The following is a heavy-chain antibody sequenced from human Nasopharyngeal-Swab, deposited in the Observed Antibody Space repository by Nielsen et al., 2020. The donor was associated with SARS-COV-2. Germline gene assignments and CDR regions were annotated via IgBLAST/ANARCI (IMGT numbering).Heavy chain of an antibody. CDR1: GFTFSGYW. Sequence: GESLKISCAASGFTFSGYWMSWVRQAPGKGLEWVANIKQDGSETYYVDSVKGRFTISRDNAKNSLYLQMNSLRVEDTAVYNCAREGRDGFDYWGQGTLVTVSS. V-gene: IGHV3-7*01. CDR3: AREGRDGFDY. CDR2: IKQDGSET. J-gene: IGHJ4*02. D-gene: IGHD5-24*01.